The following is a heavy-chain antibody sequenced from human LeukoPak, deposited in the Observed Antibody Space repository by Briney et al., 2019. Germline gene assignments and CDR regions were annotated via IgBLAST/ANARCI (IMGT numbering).Heavy chain of an antibody. Sequence: TGGSLRLSCAASGNYWMHWVRQAPGKGLVWVSHINSDGSWTSYADSVKGRFTISKDNAKNTVYLQMNSLRAEDTAVYYCARDKVSSNYYDSSGYYYHWGQGTLVTVSS. D-gene: IGHD3-22*01. CDR3: ARDKVSSNYYDSSGYYYH. CDR2: INSDGSWT. J-gene: IGHJ4*02. CDR1: GNYW. V-gene: IGHV3-74*01.